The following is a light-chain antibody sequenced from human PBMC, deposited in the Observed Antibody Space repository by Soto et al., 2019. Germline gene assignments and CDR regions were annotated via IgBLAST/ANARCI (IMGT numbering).Light chain of an antibody. Sequence: QSVLTQPPSASGTPGQRVTISCSGSYSNVGVHTVSRYQHLPGTAPKLLIYSNDERPSRVPDRFSGSKSGTSASLAISGLQSEDEADYFCAAWDDSVNGWVFGGGTKLTVL. CDR3: AAWDDSVNGWV. J-gene: IGLJ3*02. CDR2: SND. V-gene: IGLV1-44*01. CDR1: YSNVGVHT.